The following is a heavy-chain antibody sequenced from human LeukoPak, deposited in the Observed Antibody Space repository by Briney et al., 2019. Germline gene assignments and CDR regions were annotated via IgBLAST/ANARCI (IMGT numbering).Heavy chain of an antibody. V-gene: IGHV3-7*01. CDR2: IKQGGSVE. CDR3: ARWAGVTDY. CDR1: GFTFENYW. J-gene: IGHJ4*02. Sequence: GGSLRLSCAASGFTFENYWMSWVRQAPGKGPEWVANIKQGGSVEHYLDSAKGRFTISRDNAKNSLILQMNSLRAEDTAVYYCARWAGVTDYWGQGTLVTVSS. D-gene: IGHD5-18*01.